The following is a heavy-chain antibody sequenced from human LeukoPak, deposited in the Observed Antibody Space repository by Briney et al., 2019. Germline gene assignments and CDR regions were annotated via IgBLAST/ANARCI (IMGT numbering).Heavy chain of an antibody. CDR3: ARHGFGERADFDY. D-gene: IGHD3-3*01. CDR2: IYYSGST. J-gene: IGHJ4*02. V-gene: IGHV4-59*08. CDR1: GGSISSYY. Sequence: SDTLSLTCTVSGGSISSYYGSWTRQPPGKGLEWIGYIYYSGSTNYNPSLKSRVTISVDTSKNQFSLKLSSVTAADTAVYYCARHGFGERADFDYWGQGTLVTVSS.